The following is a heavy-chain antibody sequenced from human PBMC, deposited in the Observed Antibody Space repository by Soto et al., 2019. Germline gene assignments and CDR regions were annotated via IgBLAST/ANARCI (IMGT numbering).Heavy chain of an antibody. CDR3: AKTLGYCSGGSCYSSYYYYGMDV. V-gene: IGHV3-30*18. Sequence: LRLSCAASGFTFSSYGMHWVRQAPGKGLEWVAVISYDGSNKYYADSVKGRFTISRDNSKNTLYLQMNSLRAEDTAAYYCAKTLGYCSGGSCYSSYYYYGMDVWGQGTTVTVSS. CDR1: GFTFSSYG. D-gene: IGHD2-15*01. CDR2: ISYDGSNK. J-gene: IGHJ6*02.